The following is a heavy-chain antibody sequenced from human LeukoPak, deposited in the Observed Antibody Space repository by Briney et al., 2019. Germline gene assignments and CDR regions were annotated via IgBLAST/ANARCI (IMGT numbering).Heavy chain of an antibody. CDR3: ARHDVCSSTRCYNTYDI. V-gene: IGHV5-51*01. CDR2: IHPGDSDT. J-gene: IGHJ3*02. Sequence: GAPLKISCKASGYNFTTFWIGWVRQMPEKRVKWMGIIHPGDSDTRYSPSFQGQVTISADKSISTASLQWSSLKASDTAMYYCARHDVCSSTRCYNTYDIWGQGTMVTVSS. D-gene: IGHD2-2*02. CDR1: GYNFTTFW.